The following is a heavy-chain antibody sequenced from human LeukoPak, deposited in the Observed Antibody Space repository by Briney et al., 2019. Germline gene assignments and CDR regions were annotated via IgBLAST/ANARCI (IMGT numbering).Heavy chain of an antibody. J-gene: IGHJ4*02. V-gene: IGHV3-48*03. CDR3: AREYSGRFDY. Sequence: GGSLRLSCAASGFTFSSYEMNWVRQAPGKGLEWVAYISSSGSTIYYADSVKGRFTISRDDAKNSLYLQMNSLRAEDTSVYYCAREYSGRFDYWGQGTLVTVSS. D-gene: IGHD1-26*01. CDR1: GFTFSSYE. CDR2: ISSSGSTI.